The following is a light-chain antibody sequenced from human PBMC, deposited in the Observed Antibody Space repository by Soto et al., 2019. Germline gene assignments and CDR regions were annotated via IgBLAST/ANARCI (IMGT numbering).Light chain of an antibody. V-gene: IGKV1-5*01. CDR3: QQYSTYST. CDR2: DAS. CDR1: QSISSS. Sequence: DIQMTQSPSTLSASVGDRVTITCRASQSISSSLAWYQQKPGKAPKLLIYDASNLESGVPSIFSGSGSGTEFTLTISSLPPDDFATYYCQQYSTYSTFGQWTRVEIK. J-gene: IGKJ1*01.